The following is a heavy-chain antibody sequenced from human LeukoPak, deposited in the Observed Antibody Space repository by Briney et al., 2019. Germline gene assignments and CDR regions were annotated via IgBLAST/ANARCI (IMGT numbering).Heavy chain of an antibody. CDR2: ISYDGPNK. CDR3: AKGMARFGYGALLDY. Sequence: GGSLRLSCAVSGFTLSNYSMNWVRQAPGKGLEWVAVISYDGPNKYYADSVKGRFTISRDNSKNTQYLQMNSLRTEDTAVYYCAKGMARFGYGALLDYWGQGTLVTVSS. CDR1: GFTLSNYS. D-gene: IGHD4/OR15-4a*01. J-gene: IGHJ4*02. V-gene: IGHV3-30*18.